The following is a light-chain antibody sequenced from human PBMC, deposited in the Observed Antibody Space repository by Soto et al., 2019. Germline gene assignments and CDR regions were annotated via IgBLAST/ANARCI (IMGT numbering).Light chain of an antibody. CDR2: VS. J-gene: IGLJ2*01. Sequence: QSALTQPASVSGSPGQSITISCTGTSSDVGGYNYVSWYQQHPGKAPKLMIYVSNRPSGVSNRFSGSKSGNTASLTISGLQAEDEADYYCSSYTSSSTPVVFGGGTKLTVL. CDR3: SSYTSSSTPVV. V-gene: IGLV2-14*01. CDR1: SSDVGGYNY.